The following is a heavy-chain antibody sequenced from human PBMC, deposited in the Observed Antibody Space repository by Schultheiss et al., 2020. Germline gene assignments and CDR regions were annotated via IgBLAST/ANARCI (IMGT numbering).Heavy chain of an antibody. D-gene: IGHD4-17*01. CDR3: ARDLHGDYELDY. V-gene: IGHV3-30*04. CDR1: GFTFSSYA. J-gene: IGHJ4*02. CDR2: ISYDGSNK. Sequence: GGSLRLSCAASGFTFSSYAMHWVRQAPGKGLEWVAVISYDGSNKYYADSVKGRFTISRDNSKNTLYLQMNSLRAEDTAVYYCARDLHGDYELDYWGQGILVTVAS.